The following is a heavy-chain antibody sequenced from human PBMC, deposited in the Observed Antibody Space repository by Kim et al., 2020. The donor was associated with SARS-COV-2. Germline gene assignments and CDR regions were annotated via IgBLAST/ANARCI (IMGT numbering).Heavy chain of an antibody. CDR3: ARERGIAVAGIDY. CDR1: GGSISSSNW. CDR2: IYHSGST. J-gene: IGHJ4*02. Sequence: SETLSLTCAVSGGSISSSNWWSWVRQPPGQWLEWIGEIYHSGSTNYNPSLKSRVTISVDKSKNQFSLKLSSVTAADTAVYYCARERGIAVAGIDYWGQGTLVTVSS. V-gene: IGHV4-4*02. D-gene: IGHD6-19*01.